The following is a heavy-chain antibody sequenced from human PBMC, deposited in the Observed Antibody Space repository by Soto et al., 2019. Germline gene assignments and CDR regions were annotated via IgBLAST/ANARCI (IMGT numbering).Heavy chain of an antibody. CDR2: IYYSGST. J-gene: IGHJ5*02. V-gene: IGHV4-39*01. Sequence: SETLSLTCTVSGGSISSSSYYWGWIRQPPGKGLEWIGSIYYSGSTYYNPSLKSRVTISVDTSKNQFSLKLSSVTAADTAVYYCATLGYCSGGSCYDNRWFDPWGQGTLVTVSS. CDR3: ATLGYCSGGSCYDNRWFDP. CDR1: GGSISSSSYY. D-gene: IGHD2-15*01.